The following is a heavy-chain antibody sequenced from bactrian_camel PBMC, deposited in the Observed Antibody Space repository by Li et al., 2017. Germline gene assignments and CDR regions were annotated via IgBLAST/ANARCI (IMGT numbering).Heavy chain of an antibody. CDR1: GFTFSTYD. CDR2: IVSDGSNA. J-gene: IGHJ6*01. Sequence: HVQLVESGGGSAQAGGSLRLSWAASGFTFSTYDMSWVRQAPGKGLEWVSRIVSDGSNAYYADSVKGRFTISRDNAKNEVTLQMNSLKSEDTALYYCARGSVDFIFGGQGTQVTVS. V-gene: IGHV3-2*01. CDR3: ARGSVDFIF.